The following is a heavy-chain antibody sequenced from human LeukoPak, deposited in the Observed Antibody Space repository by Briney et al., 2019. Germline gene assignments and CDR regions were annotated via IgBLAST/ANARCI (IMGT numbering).Heavy chain of an antibody. CDR2: IKSSGGTI. J-gene: IGHJ4*02. V-gene: IGHV3-11*01. D-gene: IGHD6-6*01. Sequence: PGGSLRLSCAASGFTFSDYYMSWIRQAPGKGLEYISYIKSSGGTIYYADSVKGRFTISRDNAKNSLYLQMNNLRAEDTAVYYCARDRGGRQLVDYWGQGILVTVSS. CDR3: ARDRGGRQLVDY. CDR1: GFTFSDYY.